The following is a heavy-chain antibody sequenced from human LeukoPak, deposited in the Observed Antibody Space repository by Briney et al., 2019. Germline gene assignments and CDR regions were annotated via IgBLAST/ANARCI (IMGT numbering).Heavy chain of an antibody. CDR2: ISYDGSNK. V-gene: IGHV3-30*18. Sequence: GRSLRLSCAASGFTFSSYGMHWVRQAPGKGLEWVAVISYDGSNKYYADSVKGRFTISRDNSKNTLYLQMNSLRAEDTAVYYCAKVFGDYVSTGAFDYWGQGTLVTVSS. J-gene: IGHJ4*02. CDR3: AKVFGDYVSTGAFDY. CDR1: GFTFSSYG. D-gene: IGHD4-17*01.